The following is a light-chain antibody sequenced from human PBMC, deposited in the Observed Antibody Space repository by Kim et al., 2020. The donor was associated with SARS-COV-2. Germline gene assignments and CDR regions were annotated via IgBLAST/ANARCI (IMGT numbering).Light chain of an antibody. CDR3: QAWDSGTAVV. Sequence: SYELTQPPSVSVSPGQTASITCSGDKLGVNYVSWNQQNPGQSPVLVIYQDTNRPSGIPERFSASNPGNTATLTISGTQATDEADYYCQAWDSGTAVVFGGGTQLTLL. CDR1: KLGVNY. J-gene: IGLJ2*01. V-gene: IGLV3-1*01. CDR2: QDT.